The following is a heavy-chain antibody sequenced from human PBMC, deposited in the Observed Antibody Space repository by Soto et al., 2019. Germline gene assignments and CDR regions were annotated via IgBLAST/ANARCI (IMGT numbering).Heavy chain of an antibody. D-gene: IGHD2-15*01. CDR1: GGTFSSYT. CDR2: IIPILGIA. Sequence: QVQLVQSGAEVKKPGSSVKVSCKASGGTFSSYTISWVRQAPGQGLEWMGRIIPILGIANYAQKFQGRVTITADKSTSTADMELSSLRSEDTAVYYCASSLRPPDLDYWGQGTLVTVSS. J-gene: IGHJ4*02. V-gene: IGHV1-69*02. CDR3: ASSLRPPDLDY.